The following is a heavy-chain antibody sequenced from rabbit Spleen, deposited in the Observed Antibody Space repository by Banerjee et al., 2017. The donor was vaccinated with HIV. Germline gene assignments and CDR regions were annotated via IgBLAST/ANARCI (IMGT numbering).Heavy chain of an antibody. D-gene: IGHD1-1*01. V-gene: IGHV1S45*01. CDR2: IELGSSGFT. Sequence: QEQLVESGGGLVKPGASLTLTCIASGVSFSGSSYMCCVRQAPGKGLEWIACIELGSSGFTYFASWAKGRFTISKTPSTTVTLHMTSLTAADTATYFCARDTSSSFSSYGMDLWGPGTLVTVS. CDR3: ARDTSSSFSSYGMDL. CDR1: GVSFSGSSY. J-gene: IGHJ6*01.